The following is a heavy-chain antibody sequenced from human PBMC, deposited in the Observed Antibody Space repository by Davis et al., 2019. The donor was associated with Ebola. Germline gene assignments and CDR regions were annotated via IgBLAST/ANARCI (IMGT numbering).Heavy chain of an antibody. CDR2: INWNGGSS. CDR3: ARGGYYDNSGYSHEAFDI. Sequence: GGSLRLSCAASGFTFDDYAMTWVRQAPGKGLEWVSGINWNGGSSGYADSVKGRFTISRDNAKNSLFLQMHSLRAEDTAVYHCARGGYYDNSGYSHEAFDIWGQGTMVTVSS. V-gene: IGHV3-20*01. D-gene: IGHD3-22*01. CDR1: GFTFDDYA. J-gene: IGHJ3*02.